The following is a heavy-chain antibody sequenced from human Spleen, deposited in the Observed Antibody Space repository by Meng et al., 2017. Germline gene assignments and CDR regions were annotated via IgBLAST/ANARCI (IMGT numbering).Heavy chain of an antibody. D-gene: IGHD3-3*01. V-gene: IGHV3-33*05. Sequence: GGSLRLSCAASGFTFSGYGMHWVRQAPGKGLEWVSLISYDGSKQYYVDSVKGRFTISRDNSKNTLYLQMNSLRAEDMAVYYCARGSDFPDYWGQGTLVTVSS. CDR3: ARGSDFPDY. CDR2: ISYDGSKQ. J-gene: IGHJ4*02. CDR1: GFTFSGYG.